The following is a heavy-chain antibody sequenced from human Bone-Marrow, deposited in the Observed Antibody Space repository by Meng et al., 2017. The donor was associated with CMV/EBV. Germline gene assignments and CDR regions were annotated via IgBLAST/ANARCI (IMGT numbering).Heavy chain of an antibody. D-gene: IGHD3-10*02. J-gene: IGHJ5*02. CDR1: GYNFSTSY. CDR2: INPSGGGT. V-gene: IGHV1-46*01. Sequence: QVQLVQSGAEVKKPGASVKISCKASGYNFSTSYMHCVRQAPGQWLEWMGIINPSGGGTSYAQKFQGIVIMTRDTSTRTVYMELSSLRSEDTAVYYCARMFRFDPWGQGTLVTVSS. CDR3: ARMFRFDP.